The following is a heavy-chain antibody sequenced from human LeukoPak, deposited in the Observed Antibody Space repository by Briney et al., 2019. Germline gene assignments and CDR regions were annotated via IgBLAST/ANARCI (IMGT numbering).Heavy chain of an antibody. CDR1: GFTFSSYS. CDR3: ARDPGVRLPY. CDR2: IKQDGSEK. J-gene: IGHJ4*02. D-gene: IGHD2-8*01. V-gene: IGHV3-7*01. Sequence: GGSLRLSCAASGFTFSSYSMNWVRQAPGKGLEWVANIKQDGSEKYYVDSVKGRFTISRDNAKNSLYLQMNSLRAEDTAVYYCARDPGVRLPYWGQGTLVTVSS.